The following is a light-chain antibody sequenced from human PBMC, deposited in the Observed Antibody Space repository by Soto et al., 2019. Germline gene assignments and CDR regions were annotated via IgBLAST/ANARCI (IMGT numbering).Light chain of an antibody. CDR1: QSVSSY. J-gene: IGKJ1*01. V-gene: IGKV3-11*01. CDR3: QQRGNWPLT. CDR2: DAS. Sequence: EIVLTQSPATLSLSPGERATLSCRASQSVSSYFAWYQQKPGQAPRLLIYDASNRATGIPARFSGSGSGTDFTLTISSLEPEDVAVYYCQQRGNWPLTFGQGTKVDIK.